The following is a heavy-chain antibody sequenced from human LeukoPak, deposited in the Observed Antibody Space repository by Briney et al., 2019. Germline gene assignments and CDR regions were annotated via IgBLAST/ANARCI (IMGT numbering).Heavy chain of an antibody. V-gene: IGHV3-30*18. CDR3: AKDLRSSGYNGFDY. Sequence: GSLRLSFAASGFTFSSYGMHWVRQAPGKGLGGVAVISYDGSNKYYADSVKGRFTISRDNSKNTLYLQMNSLRAEDTAVYYCAKDLRSSGYNGFDYWGQGTLVTVSS. J-gene: IGHJ4*02. CDR2: ISYDGSNK. CDR1: GFTFSSYG. D-gene: IGHD3-22*01.